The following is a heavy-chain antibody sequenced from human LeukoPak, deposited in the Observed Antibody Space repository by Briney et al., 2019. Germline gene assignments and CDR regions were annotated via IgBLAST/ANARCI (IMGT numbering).Heavy chain of an antibody. V-gene: IGHV3-21*01. J-gene: IGHJ4*02. CDR2: ISSSSSYI. Sequence: GGSLRLSCAAYGFTFSSYSMNWVRQAPGKGLEWVSSISSSSSYIYYADSVKGRFTISRDNAKNSLYLQMNSLRAEDTAVYYCARDGRGDLDYWGQGTLVTVSS. CDR1: GFTFSSYS. CDR3: ARDGRGDLDY. D-gene: IGHD2-21*01.